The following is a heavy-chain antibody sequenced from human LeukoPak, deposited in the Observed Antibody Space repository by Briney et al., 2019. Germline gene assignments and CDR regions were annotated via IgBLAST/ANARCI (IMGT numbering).Heavy chain of an antibody. CDR3: ARDPGPDYYDSSGSRPVDY. CDR1: GYTFTSYG. V-gene: IGHV1-18*01. Sequence: ASVKVSCKASGYTFTSYGISWVRQAPGQGLEWMGWISAYNGNTNYAQKLQGRVTMTTDTSTSTAYMELRSLRSDDTAVYYCARDPGPDYYDSSGSRPVDYWGQGTLVTVSS. J-gene: IGHJ4*02. D-gene: IGHD3-22*01. CDR2: ISAYNGNT.